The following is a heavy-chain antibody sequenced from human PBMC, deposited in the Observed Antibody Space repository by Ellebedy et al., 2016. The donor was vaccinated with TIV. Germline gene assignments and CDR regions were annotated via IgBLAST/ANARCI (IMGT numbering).Heavy chain of an antibody. CDR1: GYTFTGYY. D-gene: IGHD2-15*01. V-gene: IGHV1-2*02. J-gene: IGHJ4*02. Sequence: AASEKVSCKASGYTFTGYYMHWVRQAPGQGLEWMGWINPNSGGTNYAQKFQGRVTMTRDTSISTAYMELSRLRSDDTAVYYCARVISEYCSGGSCYFNYWGQGTLVTVSS. CDR2: INPNSGGT. CDR3: ARVISEYCSGGSCYFNY.